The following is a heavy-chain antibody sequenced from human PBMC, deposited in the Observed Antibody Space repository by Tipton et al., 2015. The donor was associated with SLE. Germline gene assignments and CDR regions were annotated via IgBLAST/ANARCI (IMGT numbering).Heavy chain of an antibody. D-gene: IGHD2-2*01. V-gene: IGHV4-4*09. CDR2: IYTSGST. Sequence: PGLVKPSGTLSLTCTVSGGSISSYYWSWIRQPPGKGLEWIGYIYTSGSTNYNPSLKSRVTISVDTSKNQFSLKLSSVTAADTAVYYCARNVPGADRASHAYYYYAMDVWGLGTTVTVSS. J-gene: IGHJ6*02. CDR3: ARNVPGADRASHAYYYYAMDV. CDR1: GGSISSYY.